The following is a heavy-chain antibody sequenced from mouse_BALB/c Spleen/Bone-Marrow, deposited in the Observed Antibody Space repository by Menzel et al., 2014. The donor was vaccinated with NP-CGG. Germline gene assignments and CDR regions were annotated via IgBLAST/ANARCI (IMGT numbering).Heavy chain of an antibody. Sequence: VQLKESGTVLARPGASVKMSCKASGYTFTSYWMHWVKQRPGQGLEWIGAIYPGNSDTSYNQKFKGKAKLTAVTSTSTAYMELSSLTNEGSAVYYCARVITTGSAWFAYWGQGTLVTVSA. CDR2: IYPGNSDT. J-gene: IGHJ3*01. V-gene: IGHV1-5*01. CDR1: GYTFTSYW. CDR3: ARVITTGSAWFAY. D-gene: IGHD2-4*01.